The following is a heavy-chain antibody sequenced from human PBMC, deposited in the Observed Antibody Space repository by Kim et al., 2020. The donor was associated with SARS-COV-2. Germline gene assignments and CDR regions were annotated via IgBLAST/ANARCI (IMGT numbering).Heavy chain of an antibody. V-gene: IGHV4-31*03. CDR2: IYYSGST. J-gene: IGHJ5*02. CDR1: GGSISSGGYY. D-gene: IGHD2-2*01. CDR3: ARAPLPAATNWFDP. Sequence: SETLSLTCTVSGGSISSGGYYWSWIRQHPGKGLEWIGYIYYSGSTYYNPSLKSRVTISVDTSKNQFSLKLSSVTAADTAVYYCARAPLPAATNWFDPWGQGTLVTVSS.